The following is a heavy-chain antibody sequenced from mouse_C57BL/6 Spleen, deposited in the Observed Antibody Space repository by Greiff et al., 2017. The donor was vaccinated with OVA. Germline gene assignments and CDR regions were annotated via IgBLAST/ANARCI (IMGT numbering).Heavy chain of an antibody. Sequence: VKLVESGPELVKPGASVKISCKASGYAFSSSWMNWVKQRPGKGLEWIGRIYPGDGDTNYNGKFKGKATLTADKSSSTAYMQLSSLTSEDSAVYFCARRAYDGPFDYWGQGTTLTVSS. CDR3: ARRAYDGPFDY. CDR1: GYAFSSSW. J-gene: IGHJ2*01. D-gene: IGHD2-3*01. CDR2: IYPGDGDT. V-gene: IGHV1-82*01.